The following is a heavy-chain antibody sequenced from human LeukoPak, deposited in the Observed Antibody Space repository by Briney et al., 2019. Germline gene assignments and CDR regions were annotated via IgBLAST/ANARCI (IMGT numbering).Heavy chain of an antibody. Sequence: SETLSLTCTVSGGSISSSSYYWGWIRQPPGKGLEWIGSIYYSGSTYYNPSLKSRVTISVDRSKNQFSLKLSSVTAADTAVYYCARAMYSSSPGAAAFDIWGQGTMVTVSS. D-gene: IGHD6-13*01. CDR1: GGSISSSSYY. CDR3: ARAMYSSSPGAAAFDI. V-gene: IGHV4-39*07. CDR2: IYYSGST. J-gene: IGHJ3*02.